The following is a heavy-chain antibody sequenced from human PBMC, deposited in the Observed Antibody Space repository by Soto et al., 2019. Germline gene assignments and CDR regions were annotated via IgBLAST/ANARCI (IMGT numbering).Heavy chain of an antibody. Sequence: SETLSLTCAVYGGSFSGYYWSWIRQPPGKGLEWIGEINHSGSTNYNPSLKSRVTISVDTSKNQFSLKLSSVTAADTAVYYCARAPPNWARRGIIFWGQGTLVTVSS. D-gene: IGHD7-27*01. CDR2: INHSGST. V-gene: IGHV4-34*01. CDR1: GGSFSGYY. J-gene: IGHJ4*02. CDR3: ARAPPNWARRGIIF.